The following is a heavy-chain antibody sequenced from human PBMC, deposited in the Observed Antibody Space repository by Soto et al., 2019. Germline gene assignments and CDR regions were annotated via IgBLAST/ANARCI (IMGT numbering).Heavy chain of an antibody. V-gene: IGHV3-23*01. Sequence: EVQLLESGGKLVQPGGSLRLSCAASGFTFSSYGMSWVRQALGKGLEWVSGLSGSGGSTYYADSVKGRFTISRDNSKNTLYLRMSSLRAEFTAVYYCAISGTLFTGTYYSDYFEYWGQGTLVTVSS. CDR3: AISGTLFTGTYYSDYFEY. CDR1: GFTFSSYG. CDR2: LSGSGGST. D-gene: IGHD1-26*01. J-gene: IGHJ4*02.